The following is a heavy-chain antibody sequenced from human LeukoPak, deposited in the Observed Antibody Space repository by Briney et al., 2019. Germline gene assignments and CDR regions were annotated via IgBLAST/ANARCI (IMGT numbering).Heavy chain of an antibody. CDR3: ARDDGYSSSWYVY. CDR2: IYTSGST. J-gene: IGHJ4*02. D-gene: IGHD6-13*01. Sequence: SETLSLTCAVYGGSFSGYYWSWIRQPPGKGLEWIGRIYTSGSTNYNPSLKSRVTISVDTSKNQFSLKLSSVTAADTAVYYCARDDGYSSSWYVYWGQGTLVTVSS. V-gene: IGHV4-59*10. CDR1: GGSFSGYY.